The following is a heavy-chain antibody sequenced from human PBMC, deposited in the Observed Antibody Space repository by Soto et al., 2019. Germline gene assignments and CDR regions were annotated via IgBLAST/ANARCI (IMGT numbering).Heavy chain of an antibody. V-gene: IGHV5-51*01. D-gene: IGHD3-10*01. Sequence: GESLKISCKGSGYSFTSYWISWVRQMPGKGLEWMGIIYPGDSDTRYSPSFQGQVTISADKSISTAYLQWSSLKASDTAMYYCAGGGVRGVITRTRDYYGMDVWGQGTMVTVSS. CDR1: GYSFTSYW. CDR2: IYPGDSDT. J-gene: IGHJ6*02. CDR3: AGGGVRGVITRTRDYYGMDV.